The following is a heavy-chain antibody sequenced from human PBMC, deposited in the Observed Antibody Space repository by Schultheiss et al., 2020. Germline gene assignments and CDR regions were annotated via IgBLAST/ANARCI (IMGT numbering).Heavy chain of an antibody. J-gene: IGHJ4*02. Sequence: GESLKISCAASGFTFSSYAMSWVRQAPGKGLEWVSGISGSGDNTYYADSVKGRFTISRDNSKNTLYLQMSSLRAEDTAVHYCAKALDPAMVLTGDFDYWGQGTLVTVAS. CDR2: ISGSGDNT. CDR1: GFTFSSYA. V-gene: IGHV3-23*01. D-gene: IGHD5-18*01. CDR3: AKALDPAMVLTGDFDY.